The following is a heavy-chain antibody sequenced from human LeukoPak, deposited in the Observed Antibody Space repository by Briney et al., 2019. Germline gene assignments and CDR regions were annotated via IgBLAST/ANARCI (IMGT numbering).Heavy chain of an antibody. CDR3: ARVSIAARFFDY. CDR2: ISSSSSYT. J-gene: IGHJ4*02. D-gene: IGHD6-6*01. CDR1: GFTFSDYY. V-gene: IGHV3-11*06. Sequence: GGSLRLSCAASGFTFSDYYMSWIRQAPGKGLEWVSYISSSSSYTNYADSVKGRFTISRDNAKNSLYLQMNSLRAEDTAVYYCARVSIAARFFDYWGQGTLVTVSS.